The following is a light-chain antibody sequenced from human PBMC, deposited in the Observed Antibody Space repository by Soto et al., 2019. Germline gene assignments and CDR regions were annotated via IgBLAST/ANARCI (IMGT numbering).Light chain of an antibody. V-gene: IGKV1-39*01. Sequence: DIQMAQSPSSLSASVRDRVTITCRANRTIHTYLNWYQHKPGKAPKLLIFSASTLQSGVSSRFSGSGSGTDFTLTINSLPPEDFASYYCQQSYKIPPTFGQGTKVEIK. CDR2: SAS. CDR1: RTIHTY. J-gene: IGKJ2*01. CDR3: QQSYKIPPT.